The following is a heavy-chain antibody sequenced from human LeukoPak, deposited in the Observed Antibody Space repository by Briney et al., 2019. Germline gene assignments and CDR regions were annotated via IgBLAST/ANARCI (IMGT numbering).Heavy chain of an antibody. D-gene: IGHD3-22*01. CDR3: ARSITMIVVVFDY. Sequence: ASVKVSCKASGYTFTSYAMHWVRQAPGQRPEWMGWINAGNGNTKYFQKFQGRVTTTRDTSTSTVYMELSSLRSEDTAVYYCARSITMIVVVFDYWGQGTLVTVSS. V-gene: IGHV1-3*01. J-gene: IGHJ4*02. CDR2: INAGNGNT. CDR1: GYTFTSYA.